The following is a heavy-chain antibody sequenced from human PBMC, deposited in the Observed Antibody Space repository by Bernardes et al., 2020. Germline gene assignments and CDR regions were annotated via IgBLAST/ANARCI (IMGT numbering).Heavy chain of an antibody. Sequence: GGSLRLSCAASGFTISGYWMHWVRQAPGKGLVWVSRINSEGTSTSYADSVKGRFTISRDNAKNTLYLQTSSLRAEDTAVYYCARSYCSTSNCYGWFDPWGQGTLVTVSA. V-gene: IGHV3-74*01. CDR3: ARSYCSTSNCYGWFDP. CDR2: INSEGTST. J-gene: IGHJ5*02. D-gene: IGHD2-2*01. CDR1: GFTISGYW.